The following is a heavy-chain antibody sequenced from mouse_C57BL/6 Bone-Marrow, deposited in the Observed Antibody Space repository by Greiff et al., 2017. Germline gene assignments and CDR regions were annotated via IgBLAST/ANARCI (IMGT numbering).Heavy chain of an antibody. V-gene: IGHV1-69*01. CDR3: ARRGFYYYGSSYGWYFDV. CDR2: IDPSDSYT. Sequence: QVQLKEPGAELVMPGASVKLSCKASGYTFTSYWMHWVKQRPGQGLEWIGEIDPSDSYTNYNQKFKGKSTLTVDKSSSTAYMQLSSLTSEDSAVYYCARRGFYYYGSSYGWYFDVWGTGTTVTVSS. D-gene: IGHD1-1*01. J-gene: IGHJ1*03. CDR1: GYTFTSYW.